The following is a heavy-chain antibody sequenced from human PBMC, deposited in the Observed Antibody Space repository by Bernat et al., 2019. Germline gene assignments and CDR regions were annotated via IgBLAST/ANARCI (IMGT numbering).Heavy chain of an antibody. J-gene: IGHJ6*02. CDR2: IRYDGSNK. D-gene: IGHD5-24*01. CDR1: GFTFSSYG. CDR3: AKDFPMKLQLGYYYYYGMDV. V-gene: IGHV3-30*02. Sequence: QVQLVESGGGVVQPGGSLRLSCAAFGFTFSSYGMHWVRQAPGKGLEWVAFIRYDGSNKYYADSVKGRFTISRDNSKNTLYLQMNSLRAEDTAVYYCAKDFPMKLQLGYYYYYGMDVWGQGTTVTVSS.